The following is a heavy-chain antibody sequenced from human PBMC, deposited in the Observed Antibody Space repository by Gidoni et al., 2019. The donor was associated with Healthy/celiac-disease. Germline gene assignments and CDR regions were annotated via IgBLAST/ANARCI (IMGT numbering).Heavy chain of an antibody. CDR1: GFTCSSYA. V-gene: IGHV3-23*01. CDR3: AKGLKGGYGDYQGY. CDR2: ISGRCGST. Sequence: VQLLESGGGLVQPGGSLRLSCAASGFTCSSYALSWVRQAPGKGLECVSAISGRCGSTYYADSVKGRFTIARDNSKNTRYLQMNSLRAEDTAVYYCAKGLKGGYGDYQGYWGQGTLVTVSS. J-gene: IGHJ4*02. D-gene: IGHD4-17*01.